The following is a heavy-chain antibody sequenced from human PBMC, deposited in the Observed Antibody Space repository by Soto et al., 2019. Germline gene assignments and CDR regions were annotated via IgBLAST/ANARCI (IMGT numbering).Heavy chain of an antibody. V-gene: IGHV1-69*01. Sequence: QVQLVQSGAEVKKPGSSVKVSCKASGDTFSSYAISWVRQAPGQGLEWMGGIIPIFGTANYAQKFQGRVTITADESTSTAYMELSSLRSEDTAVYYCGRGLERWVTTGKGMDVWGQGTTVTVSS. CDR2: IIPIFGTA. J-gene: IGHJ6*02. CDR3: GRGLERWVTTGKGMDV. D-gene: IGHD4-17*01. CDR1: GDTFSSYA.